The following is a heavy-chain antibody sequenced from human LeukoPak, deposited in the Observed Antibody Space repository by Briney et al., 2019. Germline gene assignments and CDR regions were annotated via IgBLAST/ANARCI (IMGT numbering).Heavy chain of an antibody. CDR3: ARGYYDSSGYYRQGY. CDR1: GFTVSSYW. CDR2: MNSDGSGT. V-gene: IGHV3-74*01. J-gene: IGHJ4*02. D-gene: IGHD3-22*01. Sequence: PGGSLRLSCAASGFTVSSYWMRWVSHAPGKGLVWVSRMNSDGSGTSYADSVKGRFTISRDNAKNTLYLQMNSLRAEDTAIYFCARGYYDSSGYYRQGYWGQGTLVTVSS.